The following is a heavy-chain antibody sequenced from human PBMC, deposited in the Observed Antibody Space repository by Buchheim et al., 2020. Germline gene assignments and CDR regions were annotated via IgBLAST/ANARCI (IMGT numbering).Heavy chain of an antibody. V-gene: IGHV3-30*18. CDR1: GFTFSSYG. Sequence: QVQLVESGGGVVQPGRSLRLSCAASGFTFSSYGMHWVRQAPAKGLEWVAVISYDGSNKYYADSVKGRFTISSDNPKNTLYLQMNSLRAEDTAVYYCAKGVAGTRWGQGTL. D-gene: IGHD6-19*01. J-gene: IGHJ4*02. CDR3: AKGVAGTR. CDR2: ISYDGSNK.